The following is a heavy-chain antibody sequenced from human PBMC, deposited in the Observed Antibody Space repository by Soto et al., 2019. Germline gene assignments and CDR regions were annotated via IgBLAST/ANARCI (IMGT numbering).Heavy chain of an antibody. CDR3: ARGLEALITIFGVVKHYYYYGMDV. D-gene: IGHD3-3*01. Sequence: QVQLVQSGAEVKKPGASVKVSCKASGYTFTSYDINWVRQATGQGLEWMGWMNPNSGNTGYAQKFQGRVTMTRNTSISTAYMELSSLRSEDTAVYYCARGLEALITIFGVVKHYYYYGMDVWGQGTTVTVSS. J-gene: IGHJ6*02. CDR2: MNPNSGNT. CDR1: GYTFTSYD. V-gene: IGHV1-8*01.